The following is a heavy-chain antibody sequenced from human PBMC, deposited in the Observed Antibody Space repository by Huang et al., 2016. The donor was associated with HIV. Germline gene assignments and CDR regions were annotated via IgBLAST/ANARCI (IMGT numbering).Heavy chain of an antibody. CDR2: IYPRDSDT. V-gene: IGHV5-51*01. D-gene: IGHD2-15*01. Sequence: EVQLVQSGAEVKKPGESLKISCKGSGYKFTSYWIAWVRQMPGKGRERMGIIYPRDSDTRSSPSFQGPVTISADKSINTAYLQWSSLTTSDTAMYFCARQRASGSTYVDSWGQGTLLTVYS. J-gene: IGHJ4*02. CDR1: GYKFTSYW. CDR3: ARQRASGSTYVDS.